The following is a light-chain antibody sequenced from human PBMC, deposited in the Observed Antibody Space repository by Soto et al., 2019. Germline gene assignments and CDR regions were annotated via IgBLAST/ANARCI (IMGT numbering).Light chain of an antibody. V-gene: IGLV2-14*01. J-gene: IGLJ1*01. CDR2: EVT. CDR1: SSDVGVYNN. CDR3: SSYTVATIFV. Sequence: QSVLTQPASVSGPPGQSITISCTGTSSDVGVYNNVSWYQQHPGKAPKVIIYEVTHRPSGVSNRFSGSKSGNTASLTISGLQAEDEADYYCSSYTVATIFVFGSGTKLTVL.